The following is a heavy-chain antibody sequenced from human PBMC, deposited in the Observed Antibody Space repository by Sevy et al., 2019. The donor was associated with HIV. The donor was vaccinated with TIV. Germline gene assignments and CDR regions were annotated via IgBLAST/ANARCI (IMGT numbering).Heavy chain of an antibody. V-gene: IGHV4-39*01. CDR3: ARHRNPSGATGGFDS. Sequence: SETLSLTCTVSGDSIISNIDYWGWIRQSPGKGLEWIGSIYYTGRTYYSPSLKSRVTVSIDTSKNQFSLNLNSVTAADTAVYSCARHRNPSGATGGFDSWGRGTLVTVSS. CDR1: GDSIISNIDY. J-gene: IGHJ4*02. CDR2: IYYTGRT. D-gene: IGHD1-26*01.